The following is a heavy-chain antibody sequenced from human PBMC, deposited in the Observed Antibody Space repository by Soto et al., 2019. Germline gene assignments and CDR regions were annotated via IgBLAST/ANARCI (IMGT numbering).Heavy chain of an antibody. CDR3: ARGKREIRGGSLYYYYYYGMDV. V-gene: IGHV4-34*01. CDR2: INHSGST. D-gene: IGHD3-10*01. Sequence: SETLSLTCAVYGGSFSGYYWSWIRQPPGKGLEWIGEINHSGSTNYNPSLKSRVTISVDTSKNQFSLKLSSVTAADTAVYYCARGKREIRGGSLYYYYYYGMDVWGQGTTVTVSS. J-gene: IGHJ6*02. CDR1: GGSFSGYY.